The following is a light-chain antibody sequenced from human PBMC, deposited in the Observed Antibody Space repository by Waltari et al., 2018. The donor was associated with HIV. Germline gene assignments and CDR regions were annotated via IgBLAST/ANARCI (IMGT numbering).Light chain of an antibody. Sequence: QSALTQPPSVSGAPGQSVPIPCSGSNSNIGAGFDVHLYQQVPGTAPRLLIYDNNNRPSGVPDRFSGSKSGTSASLAINGLQSEDEADYYCQSYDSRLSGSVVFGGGTKVTVL. CDR1: NSNIGAGFD. J-gene: IGLJ2*01. V-gene: IGLV1-40*01. CDR2: DNN. CDR3: QSYDSRLSGSVV.